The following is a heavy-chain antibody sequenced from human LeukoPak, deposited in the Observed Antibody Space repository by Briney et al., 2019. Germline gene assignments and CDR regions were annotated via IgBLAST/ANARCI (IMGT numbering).Heavy chain of an antibody. Sequence: GASVKVSCKASGYTLTGYHMHWVRQAPGQGLEWMGWINSSSGGTNYAQKFQGRVTMTRDTSISTAYMELSRLRSDDTAVYYCARESAVAGSLGFDYWGQGTLVTVSS. D-gene: IGHD6-19*01. J-gene: IGHJ4*02. CDR3: ARESAVAGSLGFDY. CDR2: INSSSGGT. CDR1: GYTLTGYH. V-gene: IGHV1-2*02.